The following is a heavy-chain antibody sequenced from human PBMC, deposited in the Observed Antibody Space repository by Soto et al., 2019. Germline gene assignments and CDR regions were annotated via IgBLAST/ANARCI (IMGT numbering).Heavy chain of an antibody. CDR2: IDPSDSYT. Sequence: GESLKISCKGSGYSFTSYWISWVRQMPGKGLEWMGRIDPSDSYTNYSPSFQGHVTISADKSISTAYLQWSSLKASDTAMYYCARRLTYCGGDCSPDYYYYYGMDVWGQGTTVTVSS. J-gene: IGHJ6*02. CDR1: GYSFTSYW. V-gene: IGHV5-10-1*01. D-gene: IGHD2-21*02. CDR3: ARRLTYCGGDCSPDYYYYYGMDV.